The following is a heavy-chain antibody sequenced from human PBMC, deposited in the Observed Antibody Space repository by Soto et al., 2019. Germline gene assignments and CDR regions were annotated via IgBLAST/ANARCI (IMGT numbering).Heavy chain of an antibody. CDR3: ARSYSSGYAPDY. V-gene: IGHV4-30-2*01. D-gene: IGHD6-19*01. CDR2: IYHSGST. CDR1: GGSISSGGYS. J-gene: IGHJ4*02. Sequence: SETLSLTCAVSGGSISSGGYSWSWIRQPPGKGLEWIGYIYHSGSTYYNPSLKSRVTISVDRSKNQISLKLNSVTAADTAVYYCARSYSSGYAPDYWGQGTLVTVSS.